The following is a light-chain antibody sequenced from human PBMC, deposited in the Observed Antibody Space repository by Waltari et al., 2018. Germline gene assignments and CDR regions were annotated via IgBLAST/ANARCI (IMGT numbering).Light chain of an antibody. CDR1: KLGNKF. V-gene: IGLV3-1*01. CDR3: HAWDSIVV. CDR2: QDY. J-gene: IGLJ2*01. Sequence: SYELTQPPSVSVSPGQTTTITCSGDKLGNKFICWYQQKPGQSPVLVIYQDYKRPSGIPERFSGSNSGNTATLTISETQAMDEADYYCHAWDSIVVFGGGTKLTVL.